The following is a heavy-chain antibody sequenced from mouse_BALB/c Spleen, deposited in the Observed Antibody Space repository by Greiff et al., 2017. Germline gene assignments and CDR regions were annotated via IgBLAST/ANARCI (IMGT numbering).Heavy chain of an antibody. CDR3: ARRKDYGNYVETWFAY. CDR2: ISSGGSYT. J-gene: IGHJ3*01. V-gene: IGHV5-9-4*01. D-gene: IGHD2-1*01. Sequence: EVKVVESGGGLVKPGGSLKLSCAASGFTFSSYAMSWVRQSPEKRLEWVAEISSGGSYTYYPDTVTGRFTISRDNAKNTLYLEMSSLRSEDTAMYYCARRKDYGNYVETWFAYWGQGTLVTVSA. CDR1: GFTFSSYA.